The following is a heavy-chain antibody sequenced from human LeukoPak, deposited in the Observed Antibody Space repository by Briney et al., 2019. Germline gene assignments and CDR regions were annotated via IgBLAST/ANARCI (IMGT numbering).Heavy chain of an antibody. D-gene: IGHD5-18*01. J-gene: IGHJ4*02. V-gene: IGHV4-34*01. CDR1: GGSFSGYY. CDR2: INHSGST. CDR3: ARGEIGYSYGQRGLYFDY. Sequence: SETLSLTCAVYGGSFSGYYWSWIRQPPGKGLEWIGEINHSGSTNYNPSLKSRVTISVDTSKNQFSLKLSSVTAADTAVYYCARGEIGYSYGQRGLYFDYWGQGTLVTVSS.